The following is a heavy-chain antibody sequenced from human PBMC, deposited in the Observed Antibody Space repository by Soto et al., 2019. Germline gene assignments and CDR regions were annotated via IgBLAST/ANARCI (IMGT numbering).Heavy chain of an antibody. CDR1: GFRFSDFY. CDR2: ISSAGSYI. CDR3: ARSRLYSGLDV. D-gene: IGHD6-6*01. J-gene: IGHJ6*02. Sequence: WGSLRLSCAASGFRFSDFYVSWIRPAPGKGLAWISSISSAGSYINYAGSLKGRFTISRDNANNSVFLHLTSLRAEDTAVYYCARSRLYSGLDVWGQGTTVTVSS. V-gene: IGHV3-11*06.